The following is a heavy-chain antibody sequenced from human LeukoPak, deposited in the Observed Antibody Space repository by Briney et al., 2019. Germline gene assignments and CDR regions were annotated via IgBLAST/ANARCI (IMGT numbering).Heavy chain of an antibody. CDR1: GFTFSNYE. D-gene: IGHD3-10*01. Sequence: GSLRLSCAASGFTFSNYEMNWVRQAPGKGLEWVSYISGSTSTIFYADSVKGRFTISRDNAKNSLYLQMNSLRAEDSALYYCAREFADYFDYWGQGTLVTVSS. V-gene: IGHV3-48*03. CDR2: ISGSTSTI. CDR3: AREFADYFDY. J-gene: IGHJ4*02.